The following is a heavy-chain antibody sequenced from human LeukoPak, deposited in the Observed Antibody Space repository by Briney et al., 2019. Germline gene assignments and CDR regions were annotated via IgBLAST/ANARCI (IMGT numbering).Heavy chain of an antibody. CDR2: IKQDGSEK. J-gene: IGHJ2*01. CDR1: GFTFSSYW. V-gene: IGHV3-7*01. Sequence: GGSLRLSCAASGFTFSSYWMSWVRQAPGKGLEWVANIKQDGSEKYHVDSVKGRFTISRDNAKNSLYLQMNGLRAEDTAVYYCAREGGSHGEYFDLLGRGTLVTVSS. CDR3: AREGGSHGEYFDL. D-gene: IGHD1-26*01.